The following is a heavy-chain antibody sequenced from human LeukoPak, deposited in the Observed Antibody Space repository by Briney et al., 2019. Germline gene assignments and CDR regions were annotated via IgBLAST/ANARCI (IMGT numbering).Heavy chain of an antibody. CDR3: ARVREAQQLVSPFDY. J-gene: IGHJ4*02. CDR1: GFIFSSYG. CDR2: IWYDGSNK. Sequence: PGGSLRLSCAASGFIFSSYGMHWGRQAPGKGLEWVAVIWYDGSNKYYADSVKGRFTISRDNSKNTLYLQMNSLRAEDTAVYYCARVREAQQLVSPFDYWGQGTLVTVSS. V-gene: IGHV3-33*01. D-gene: IGHD6-13*01.